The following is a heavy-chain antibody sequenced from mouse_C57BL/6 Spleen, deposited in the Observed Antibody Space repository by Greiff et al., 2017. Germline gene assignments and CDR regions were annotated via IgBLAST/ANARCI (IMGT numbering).Heavy chain of an antibody. V-gene: IGHV14-2*01. CDR2: IDPEDGET. Sequence: VQLKESGAELVKPGASVKLSCTASGFNIKDYYMHWVKQRTEQGLEWIGRIDPEDGETKYAPKFQGKATITADTSSNTAYLQLSSLTSEDTAVYYCASSYYYGSSYGAYWGQGTLVTVSA. J-gene: IGHJ3*01. D-gene: IGHD1-1*01. CDR1: GFNIKDYY. CDR3: ASSYYYGSSYGAY.